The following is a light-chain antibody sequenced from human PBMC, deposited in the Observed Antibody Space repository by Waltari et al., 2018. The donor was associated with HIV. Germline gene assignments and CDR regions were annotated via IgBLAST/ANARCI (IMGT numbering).Light chain of an antibody. V-gene: IGKV3-11*01. Sequence: VLTQSPATLSLSPGERATLSCRASQSVSSYLAWYQQKPGQAPRLLIYDASNRATGIPARFSGSGSGTDFTLTISSLEPEDFAVYYCQQRSNWPPTFGQGTKVEIK. J-gene: IGKJ1*01. CDR2: DAS. CDR1: QSVSSY. CDR3: QQRSNWPPT.